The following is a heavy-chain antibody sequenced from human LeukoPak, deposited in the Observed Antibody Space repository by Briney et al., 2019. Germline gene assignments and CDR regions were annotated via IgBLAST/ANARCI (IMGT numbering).Heavy chain of an antibody. CDR2: IWYDGSNK. J-gene: IGHJ4*02. CDR3: ARALIAAAGTGY. Sequence: GRSLRLSCAASGFTFSSYGMHWVRQAPGKGLEWVAVIWYDGSNKYYADSVRGRFTISRDNSKNTLYLQMNSLRAEDTAVYYCARALIAAAGTGYWGQGTLVTVSS. V-gene: IGHV3-33*01. D-gene: IGHD6-13*01. CDR1: GFTFSSYG.